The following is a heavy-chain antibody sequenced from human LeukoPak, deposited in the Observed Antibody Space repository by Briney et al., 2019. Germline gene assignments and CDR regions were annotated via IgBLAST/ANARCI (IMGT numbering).Heavy chain of an antibody. J-gene: IGHJ4*02. V-gene: IGHV4-34*01. CDR2: INHSGST. CDR1: GGSFSGYY. Sequence: PSETLSLTCTVYGGSFSGYYWSWIRQPPGKGLEWIGEINHSGSTNYNPSLKSRVTISVDTSKNQFSLKLSSVTAADTAVYYCASRRLGYWGQGTLVTVSS. D-gene: IGHD3-16*01. CDR3: ASRRLGY.